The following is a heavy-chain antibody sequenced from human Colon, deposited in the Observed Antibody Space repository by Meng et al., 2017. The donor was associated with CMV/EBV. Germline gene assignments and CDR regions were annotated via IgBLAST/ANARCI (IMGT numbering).Heavy chain of an antibody. CDR3: ATGHYSEN. CDR2: INHDGSAM. CDR1: GFTFSNFC. D-gene: IGHD1-26*01. J-gene: IGHJ1*01. Sequence: GESLKISCAASGFTFSNFCMNWVRQAPGKGLEWVANINHDGSAMYYADSVKGRFTISRDNAKNSLYLQMNSLRSEDTALYYCATGHYSENWGPGTLVTVSS. V-gene: IGHV3-7*01.